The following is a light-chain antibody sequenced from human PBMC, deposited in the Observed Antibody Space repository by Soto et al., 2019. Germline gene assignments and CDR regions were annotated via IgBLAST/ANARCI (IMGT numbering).Light chain of an antibody. CDR1: SSDVGTYNL. V-gene: IGLV2-14*02. Sequence: QSALTQPASVSGSLGQSITISCTGTSSDVGTYNLVSWYQQHPGKAPKLMIYEGNKRPSGVSNRFSGSKSGNTASLTISDLQGEDEADYYCSSYTTNNTVVFGGGTKLTVL. CDR3: SSYTTNNTVV. CDR2: EGN. J-gene: IGLJ2*01.